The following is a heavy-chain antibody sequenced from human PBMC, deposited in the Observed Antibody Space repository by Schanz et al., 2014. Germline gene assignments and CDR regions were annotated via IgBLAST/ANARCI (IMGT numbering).Heavy chain of an antibody. CDR2: IYHSGST. V-gene: IGHV4-4*02. CDR3: ARGHHPHGITVAARGFDP. J-gene: IGHJ5*02. CDR1: GASISSSDW. Sequence: QVQLQQWGAGLLKPSETLSLTCAVSGASISSSDWWSWVRQPPGKGLEWIGEIYHSGSTNYNPSLKSRVTIAVDKPRKQFSLKMTSMTAADTAVYYCARGHHPHGITVAARGFDPWGQGTLXTVSS. D-gene: IGHD6-19*01.